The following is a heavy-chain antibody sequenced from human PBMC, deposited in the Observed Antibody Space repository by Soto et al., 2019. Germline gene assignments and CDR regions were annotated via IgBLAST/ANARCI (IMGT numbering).Heavy chain of an antibody. CDR1: GYTFTSYA. J-gene: IGHJ6*02. D-gene: IGHD2-2*01. V-gene: IGHV1-3*01. Sequence: QVQLVQSGAEVKKPGASVKVSCKASGYTFTSYAMHWVRQAPGQRLEWLGWINAGNSNTKYSQKLQSRVTITRDTSASTSYMVLSSLRSEDTAVYYCARHRRRGSSSARCSSELDGWGQGTTVTVSS. CDR3: ARHRRRGSSSARCSSELDG. CDR2: INAGNSNT.